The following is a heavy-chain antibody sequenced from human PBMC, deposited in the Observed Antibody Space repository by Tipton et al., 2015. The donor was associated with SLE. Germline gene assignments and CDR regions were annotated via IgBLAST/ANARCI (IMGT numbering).Heavy chain of an antibody. CDR1: GGSISSGAYS. CDR2: IYHSGVT. J-gene: IGHJ4*02. D-gene: IGHD4-17*01. CDR3: AKDYNHDNADYN. V-gene: IGHV4-30-2*01. Sequence: TLSLTCAVSGGSISSGAYSWNWIRQPPGKGLEWIGYIYHSGVTYYNPSLKSRVTISVDKSKNQFSLKLSSVTVADTAVYYCAKDYNHDNADYNWGQGTLVIVSS.